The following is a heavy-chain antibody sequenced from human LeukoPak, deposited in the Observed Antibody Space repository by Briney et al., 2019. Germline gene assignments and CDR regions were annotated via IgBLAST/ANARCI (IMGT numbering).Heavy chain of an antibody. D-gene: IGHD1-26*01. V-gene: IGHV4-34*01. CDR2: INHSGST. CDR1: GGSLSGYY. J-gene: IGHJ4*02. CDR3: ARGLSGSYYRTLDY. Sequence: SETLSLTCAVYGGSLSGYYWSWIRQPPGKGLEWIGEINHSGSTNYNPSLKSRVTISVDTSKNQFSLKLSSVTAADTAVYYCARGLSGSYYRTLDYWGQGTLVTVSS.